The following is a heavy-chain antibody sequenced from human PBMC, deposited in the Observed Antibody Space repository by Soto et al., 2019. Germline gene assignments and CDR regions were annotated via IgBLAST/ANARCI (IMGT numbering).Heavy chain of an antibody. CDR2: ISYDGSNK. CDR3: AKDLAVAGLDY. D-gene: IGHD6-19*01. CDR1: GFTFSSYG. Sequence: QVQLVESGGGVVQPGRSLRLSCAASGFTFSSYGMHWVRQAPGKGVEWVAVISYDGSNKYYADSVKGRVTISRDNSKNTLYLQMNSLRAEETAVYYCAKDLAVAGLDYWGQGTLVTVSS. J-gene: IGHJ4*02. V-gene: IGHV3-30*18.